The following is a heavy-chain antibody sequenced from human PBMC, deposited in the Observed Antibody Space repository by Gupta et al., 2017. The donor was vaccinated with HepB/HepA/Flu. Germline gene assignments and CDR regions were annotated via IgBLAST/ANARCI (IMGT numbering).Heavy chain of an antibody. J-gene: IGHJ3*02. CDR3: AKGGHYSSFDI. D-gene: IGHD4-11*01. V-gene: IGHV3-23*01. Sequence: EVQLLVSGGGLVQPGGSLRLSCAASGITFRNYAMTWVRQPPGKGLEWLSTVSGDGTETFYADSVKGQFTISRDNSKDTHYLQMNGLRAEDTAIYYCAKGGHYSSFDIWGQGTMVTVSS. CDR1: GITFRNYA. CDR2: VSGDGTET.